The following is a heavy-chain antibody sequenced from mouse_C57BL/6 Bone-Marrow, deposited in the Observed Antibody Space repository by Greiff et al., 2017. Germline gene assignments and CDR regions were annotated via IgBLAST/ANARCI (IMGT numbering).Heavy chain of an antibody. D-gene: IGHD3-2*02. J-gene: IGHJ2*01. CDR2: IDPSDRYT. CDR1: GYTFTSYW. Sequence: QVQLQQSGAELVRPGTSVKLSCKASGYTFTSYWMHWVKQRPGQGLEWIGVIDPSDRYTNYNPKFKGTATLTVDTSDSTAYMQLSSLTSDDSAVYYCARVALGSSDYLYYWGQGTTLTVSS. V-gene: IGHV1-59*01. CDR3: ARVALGSSDYLYY.